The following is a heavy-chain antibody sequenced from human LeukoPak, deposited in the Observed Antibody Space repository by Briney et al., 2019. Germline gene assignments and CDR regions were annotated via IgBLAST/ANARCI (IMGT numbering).Heavy chain of an antibody. CDR2: ISSSSSTI. CDR1: GFTFSSYS. CDR3: ARDPLRFLEWSRAFDI. V-gene: IGHV3-48*04. Sequence: GGSLRLSCAASGFTFSSYSMNWVRQAPGKGLEWVSYISSSSSTIYYADSVKGRFTISRDNAKNSLYLQMNSLRAEDTAVYYCARDPLRFLEWSRAFDIWGQGTMVTVSS. D-gene: IGHD3-3*01. J-gene: IGHJ3*02.